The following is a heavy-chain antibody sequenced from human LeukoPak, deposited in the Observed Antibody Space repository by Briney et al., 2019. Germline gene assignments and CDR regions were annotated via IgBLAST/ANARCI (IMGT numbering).Heavy chain of an antibody. J-gene: IGHJ4*02. D-gene: IGHD3-9*01. V-gene: IGHV4-39*01. CDR3: ASLHNSDLYY. CDR2: IHYSGST. CDR1: GGSISSSSYY. Sequence: PSETLSLTCTVSGGSISSSSYYWGWIRQPPGKGLEWIGSIHYSGSTYYNPSLNSRVTISEDTSKNQFSLKMSSVTAADTAVYYCASLHNSDLYYWGQGTLVTVSS.